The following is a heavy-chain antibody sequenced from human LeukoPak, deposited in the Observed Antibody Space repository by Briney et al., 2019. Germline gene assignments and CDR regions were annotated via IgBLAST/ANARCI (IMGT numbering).Heavy chain of an antibody. CDR2: INHSGST. CDR1: GGSFSGYY. J-gene: IGHJ5*02. Sequence: SETLSLTCAVYGGSFSGYYWSWIRQPPGKGLEWIGEINHSGSTNYNPSLKSRVTISVDTSENQFSLKLSSVTAADTAVYYCAKGGYGDYNWFDPWGQGTLVTVSS. D-gene: IGHD4-17*01. CDR3: AKGGYGDYNWFDP. V-gene: IGHV4-34*01.